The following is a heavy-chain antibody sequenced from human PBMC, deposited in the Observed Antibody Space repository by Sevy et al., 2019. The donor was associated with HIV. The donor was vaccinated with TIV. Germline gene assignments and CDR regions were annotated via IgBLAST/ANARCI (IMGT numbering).Heavy chain of an antibody. J-gene: IGHJ6*02. CDR2: ISSSSSYI. CDR1: GFTFSSYS. V-gene: IGHV3-21*04. Sequence: GGSLRLSCAASGFTFSSYSMNWVRQAPGKGLEWVSSISSSSSYIYYADSMKGPFTISRDNAKNSLYLQMNSLRAEDTAVYYCGRAIAARREAVGYYYYGMDVWGQGTTVTVSS. CDR3: GRAIAARREAVGYYYYGMDV. D-gene: IGHD6-6*01.